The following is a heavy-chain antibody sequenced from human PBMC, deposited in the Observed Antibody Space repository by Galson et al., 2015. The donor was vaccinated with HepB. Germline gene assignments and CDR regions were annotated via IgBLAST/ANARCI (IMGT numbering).Heavy chain of an antibody. V-gene: IGHV1-18*01. CDR3: ARARYGSSPPDY. D-gene: IGHD6-6*01. J-gene: IGHJ4*02. CDR2: ISGYNGDT. Sequence: SVKVSCKVSAYSFTNYGIPWVRQAPGQGLEWMGWISGYNGDTNYAQKFQDRVTITTDTSTSTAYMELRSLRSDDTGMFYCARARYGSSPPDYWGQGTLVTVSS. CDR1: AYSFTNYG.